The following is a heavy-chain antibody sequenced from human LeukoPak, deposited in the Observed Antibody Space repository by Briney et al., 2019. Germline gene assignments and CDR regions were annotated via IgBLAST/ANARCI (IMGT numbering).Heavy chain of an antibody. CDR3: ARDLVTVTKGFDI. J-gene: IGHJ3*02. D-gene: IGHD4-17*01. V-gene: IGHV4-59*11. Sequence: KPSETLSLTCAVSTDSFSSHYWTWIRQPPGKGLEWIGYISYIGSTNYNPSLKSRVTISIDTSKNQFSLKLSSVTAADMAVYYCARDLVTVTKGFDIWGQGTMVSVSS. CDR2: ISYIGST. CDR1: TDSFSSHY.